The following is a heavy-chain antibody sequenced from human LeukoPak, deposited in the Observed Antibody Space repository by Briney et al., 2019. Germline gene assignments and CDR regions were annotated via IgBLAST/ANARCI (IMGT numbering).Heavy chain of an antibody. D-gene: IGHD6-13*01. Sequence: SETLSLTCTVSGGSISSYYGSWIRQPAGKGLEWIGRIYTSGSTNYNPSLKSRVTMSVDTSKNQFSLKLSSVTAADTAVYYCARNAEVIAAALDAFDIWGQGTMVTVSS. CDR2: IYTSGST. CDR1: GGSISSYY. J-gene: IGHJ3*02. V-gene: IGHV4-4*07. CDR3: ARNAEVIAAALDAFDI.